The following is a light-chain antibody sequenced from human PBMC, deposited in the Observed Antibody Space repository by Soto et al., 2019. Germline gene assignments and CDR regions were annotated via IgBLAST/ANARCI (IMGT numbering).Light chain of an antibody. V-gene: IGKV3-15*01. CDR1: QSVGSK. CDR3: QQYNNWPPDRT. Sequence: EIVMTQSPATLSVSPGERATLSCRASQSVGSKLAWYQQKPGQAPRLLIYGASTGATGIPARFSGSGSGTEFTLTISSLQSEDFAIYFCQQYNNWPPDRTFGQGTKVEI. J-gene: IGKJ1*01. CDR2: GAS.